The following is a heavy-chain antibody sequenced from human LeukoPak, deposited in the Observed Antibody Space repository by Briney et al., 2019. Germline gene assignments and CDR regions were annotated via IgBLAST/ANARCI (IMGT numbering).Heavy chain of an antibody. CDR2: INTDGSTT. D-gene: IGHD7-27*01. J-gene: IGHJ4*02. Sequence: PGRSLRLSCAASGFTFSSYWMHWVRQAPGKGLVWVSRINTDGSTTSYADSVKGRFTISRDNAKNTLYLQMNSLRAEDTAVYYCATYSINWGFFYFDYWGQGTLVTVSS. CDR1: GFTFSSYW. V-gene: IGHV3-74*01. CDR3: ATYSINWGFFYFDY.